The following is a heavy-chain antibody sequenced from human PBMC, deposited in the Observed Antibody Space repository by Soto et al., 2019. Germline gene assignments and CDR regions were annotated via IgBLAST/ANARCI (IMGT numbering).Heavy chain of an antibody. V-gene: IGHV4-39*01. J-gene: IGHJ4*02. D-gene: IGHD3-3*01. CDR2: IYYSGST. Sequence: PSETLSLTCTVSGGSISSSSYYWGWIRQPPGKGLEWIGSIYYSGSTYYNPSLKSRVTISVDTSKNQFSLKLSSVTAADTAVYYCARGGTSSQIFGVVIWLDYWGQGTLVTVSS. CDR3: ARGGTSSQIFGVVIWLDY. CDR1: GGSISSSSYY.